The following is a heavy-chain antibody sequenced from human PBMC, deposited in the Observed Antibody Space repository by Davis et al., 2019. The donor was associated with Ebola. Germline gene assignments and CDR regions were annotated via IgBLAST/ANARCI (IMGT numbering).Heavy chain of an antibody. D-gene: IGHD3-10*01. CDR3: ARGVTMVREHNWFDP. CDR1: GYTFTSYY. V-gene: IGHV1-46*01. Sequence: VSVKVSCKASGYTFTSYYMHWVRQAPGQGLEWMGIINPSGGSTSYAQKFQGRVTMTRDTSTSTAYMELRSLRSDDTAVYYCARGVTMVREHNWFDPWGQGTLVTVSS. CDR2: INPSGGST. J-gene: IGHJ5*02.